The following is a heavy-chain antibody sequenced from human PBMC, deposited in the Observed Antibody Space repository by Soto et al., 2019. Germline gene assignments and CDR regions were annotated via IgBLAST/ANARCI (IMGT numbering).Heavy chain of an antibody. J-gene: IGHJ4*02. CDR2: IYSGVST. CDR3: ARWWWAHFDY. CDR1: GFTVSSNY. V-gene: IGHV3-66*01. Sequence: EVQLVESGGGLVQPGGSLRLSCAASGFTVSSNYMNWVRQAPGKGLEWGSGIYSGVSTYYADSVKGRFTVSRDNSKNTLYLQMNTLRAEDTAVYYCARWWWAHFDYWCQGTLVTVSS. D-gene: IGHD2-21*01.